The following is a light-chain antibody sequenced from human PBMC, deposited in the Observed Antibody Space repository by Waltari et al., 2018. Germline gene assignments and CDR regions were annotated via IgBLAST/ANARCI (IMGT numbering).Light chain of an antibody. Sequence: SYELTQPSSVSVSPGQTATNTCSGDFMARQYVRWFQHRPGQAPLLVIFKDKERPSGIPERFSGSTSVTTVTLTISGAQVDDEADYFCFSAADNTGVFGGGTKLIVL. CDR1: FMARQY. CDR3: FSAADNTGV. J-gene: IGLJ3*02. CDR2: KDK. V-gene: IGLV3-27*01.